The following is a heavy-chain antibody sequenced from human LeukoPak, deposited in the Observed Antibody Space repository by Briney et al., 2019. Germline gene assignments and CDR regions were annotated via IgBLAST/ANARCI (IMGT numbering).Heavy chain of an antibody. CDR1: GFTFSSYS. Sequence: GSLRLSCAASGFTFSSYSMNWVRQAPGKGLEWIATIHYTRTTFYNPSLASRVTISVDPARNHFSLTLASVTAADTAIYYCARVVGYGPQERAFYDGLDVWGLGTTVTVSS. V-gene: IGHV4-39*02. D-gene: IGHD2/OR15-2a*01. CDR2: IHYTRTT. CDR3: ARVVGYGPQERAFYDGLDV. J-gene: IGHJ6*01.